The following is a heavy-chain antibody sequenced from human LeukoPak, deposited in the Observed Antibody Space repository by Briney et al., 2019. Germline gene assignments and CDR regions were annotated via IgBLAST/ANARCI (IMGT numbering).Heavy chain of an antibody. CDR2: VNPNSGNT. CDR3: AREGAPAEDVNWFDP. J-gene: IGHJ5*02. CDR1: GYTFTGYY. Sequence: GASVRVSCKASGYTFTGYYMHWVRQAPGQGGEWMGCVNPNSGNTHYAQKFQDRVTMTRHTSNSTAYMELNSLKSDDKAVYYCAREGAPAEDVNWFDPWGQGTLVTVSS. V-gene: IGHV1-2*02. D-gene: IGHD6-25*01.